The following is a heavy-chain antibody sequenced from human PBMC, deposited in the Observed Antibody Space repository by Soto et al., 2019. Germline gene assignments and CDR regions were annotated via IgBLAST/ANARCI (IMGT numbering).Heavy chain of an antibody. CDR1: GYTYTGYY. V-gene: IGHV1-2*04. CDR2: INPNSGGT. J-gene: IGHJ6*02. CDR3: ARDKPSGYYDSSGYYYYYGMDV. Sequence: SVKVSCKASGYTYTGYYMHWVRHAPGRGLEWMGWINPNSGGTNYAQKFQGWVTMTRDTSISTAYMELSRLRSDDTAVYYCARDKPSGYYDSSGYYYYYGMDVWGQGTTVTVSS. D-gene: IGHD3-22*01.